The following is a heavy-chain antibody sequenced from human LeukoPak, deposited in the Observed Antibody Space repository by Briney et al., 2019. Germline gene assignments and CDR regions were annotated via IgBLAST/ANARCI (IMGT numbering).Heavy chain of an antibody. D-gene: IGHD2-2*01. CDR1: GFTFSSYA. J-gene: IGHJ4*02. CDR2: ISYDGSNK. Sequence: GGSLRLSCAASGFTFSSYAKHWVRQAPGKGLEWVAVISYDGSNKYYADSVKGRFTISRDNSKNTLYLQMNSLRAEDTAVYYCARDSGGVVVPPDYWGQGTLVTVSS. V-gene: IGHV3-30-3*01. CDR3: ARDSGGVVVPPDY.